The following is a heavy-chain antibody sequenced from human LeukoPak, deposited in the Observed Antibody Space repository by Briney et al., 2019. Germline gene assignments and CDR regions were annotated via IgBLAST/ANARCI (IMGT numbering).Heavy chain of an antibody. J-gene: IGHJ5*02. CDR3: ASGPANWFDP. V-gene: IGHV4-34*01. CDR1: GGTFSGYY. CDR2: SNDSGGT. Sequence: SETLSLTCAVYGGTFSGYYWSWIRQPPGKRLEWVGESNDSGGTNYNPSLKSRVTISADKSKNQVSLKLTSVTAADTAVYYCASGPANWFDPWGQGTLVTVSS.